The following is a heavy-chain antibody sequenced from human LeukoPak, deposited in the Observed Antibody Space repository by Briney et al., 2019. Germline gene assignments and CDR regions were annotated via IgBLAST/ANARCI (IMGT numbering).Heavy chain of an antibody. Sequence: PGGSLRLSCAASGFTFSSYWMHWVRQAPGKGLVWVSRINSDGSSTSYADSVKGRFTISRDNAKNTLYLQMNSLRAEDTAVYYCARGVVVVVVATSNWFDPWGQGTLVTVSS. CDR2: INSDGSST. D-gene: IGHD2-15*01. CDR3: ARGVVVVVVATSNWFDP. CDR1: GFTFSSYW. V-gene: IGHV3-74*01. J-gene: IGHJ5*02.